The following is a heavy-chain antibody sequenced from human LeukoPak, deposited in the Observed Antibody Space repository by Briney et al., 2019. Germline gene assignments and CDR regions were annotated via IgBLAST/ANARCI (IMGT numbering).Heavy chain of an antibody. J-gene: IGHJ4*02. CDR3: ARDPQQQYFDY. V-gene: IGHV4-34*01. D-gene: IGHD6-13*01. Sequence: PSETLSLTCAVYGGSFSGYYWSWIRQPPGKGLEWIGEINHSGSTNYNPSLKNRVTISVDTSKNQFSLKLSSVTAADTAVYYCARDPQQQYFDYWGQGTLVTVYS. CDR2: INHSGST. CDR1: GGSFSGYY.